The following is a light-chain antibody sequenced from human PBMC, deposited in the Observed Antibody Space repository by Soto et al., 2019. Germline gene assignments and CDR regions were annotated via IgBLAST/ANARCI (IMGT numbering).Light chain of an antibody. V-gene: IGLV1-40*01. Sequence: QSMLTQPPSVSGAPGQRVTISCTGSSSNIGAGYDVHWYQQLPGTAPKLLIYGNSNRPSGVPDRFSGSKSGTSASLAITGLQAEDEADYYCQSYDSSLSWVFGGGTKLTVL. CDR3: QSYDSSLSWV. CDR1: SSNIGAGYD. J-gene: IGLJ3*02. CDR2: GNS.